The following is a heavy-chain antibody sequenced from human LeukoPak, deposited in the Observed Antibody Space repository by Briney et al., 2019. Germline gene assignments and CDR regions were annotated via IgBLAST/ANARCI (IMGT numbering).Heavy chain of an antibody. CDR2: IYYSGST. D-gene: IGHD1-26*01. V-gene: IGHV4-59*08. CDR3: ARTTIVGAMWFEP. J-gene: IGHJ5*02. Sequence: SETLSLTCTVSGGSISSYYWSWIRQPPGKGLEWIGYIYYSGSTNYNPSLKSRVTISVDTSKNQFSLKLSSVTAADTAVYYCARTTIVGAMWFEPWGQGTLVTVSS. CDR1: GGSISSYY.